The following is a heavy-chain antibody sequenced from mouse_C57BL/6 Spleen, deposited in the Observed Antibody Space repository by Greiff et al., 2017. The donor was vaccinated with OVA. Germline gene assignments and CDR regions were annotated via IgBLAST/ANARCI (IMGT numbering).Heavy chain of an antibody. CDR1: GFTFSSYA. Sequence: DVMLVESGGGLVKPGGSLKLSCAASGFTFSSYAMSWVRQTPEKRLEWVATISDGGSYTYYPDNVKGRFTISRDNAKNNLYLQMSHLKSEDTAMYYCARDMVTRAMDYWGQGTSVTVSS. V-gene: IGHV5-4*01. D-gene: IGHD2-2*01. CDR3: ARDMVTRAMDY. CDR2: ISDGGSYT. J-gene: IGHJ4*01.